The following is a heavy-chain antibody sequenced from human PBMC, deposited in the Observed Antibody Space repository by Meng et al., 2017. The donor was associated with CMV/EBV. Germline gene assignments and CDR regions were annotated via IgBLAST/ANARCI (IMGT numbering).Heavy chain of an antibody. CDR3: ARDRYQLLVSVGRFNWFDP. V-gene: IGHV1-69*04. CDR1: GGTFSSYT. Sequence: VKVSCKASGGTFSSYTISWVRQAPGQGLEWMGRIIPILGIANYAQKFQGRVTITADKSTSTAYMELSSLRSEDTAVYYCARDRYQLLVSVGRFNWFDPWGQGTLVTVSS. D-gene: IGHD2-2*01. J-gene: IGHJ5*02. CDR2: IIPILGIA.